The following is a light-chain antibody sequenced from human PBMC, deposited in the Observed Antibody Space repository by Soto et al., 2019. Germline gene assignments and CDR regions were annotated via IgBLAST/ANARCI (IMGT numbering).Light chain of an antibody. CDR1: SSNIGAGYD. V-gene: IGLV1-40*01. CDR3: QSYDSSLSGDV. CDR2: GNS. J-gene: IGLJ1*01. Sequence: QFALTQPPSVSGAPGQRVTISCTGSSSNIGAGYDVHWYQQLPGTAPKLLIYGNSNRPSGVPDRFSGSKSGTSASLAITGLQAEDEADYYCQSYDSSLSGDVFGTGTKVTVL.